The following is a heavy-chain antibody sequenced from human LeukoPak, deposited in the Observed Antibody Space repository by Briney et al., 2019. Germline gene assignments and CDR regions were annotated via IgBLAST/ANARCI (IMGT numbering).Heavy chain of an antibody. V-gene: IGHV3-23*01. CDR2: IFPSGGEI. CDR3: ARDAYYYGSGSYTPFDP. Sequence: AGGSLRLSCAASGFTFSTFAMIWVRQPPGKGLEWVSSIFPSGGEIHYADSVRGRFTISRDNSKSTLSLQMNSLRAEDTAIYYCARDAYYYGSGSYTPFDPWGQGTLVTVSS. D-gene: IGHD3-10*01. J-gene: IGHJ5*02. CDR1: GFTFSTFA.